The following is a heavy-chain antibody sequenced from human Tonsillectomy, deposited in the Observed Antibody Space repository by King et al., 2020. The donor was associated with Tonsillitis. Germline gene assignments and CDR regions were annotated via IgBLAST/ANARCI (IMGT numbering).Heavy chain of an antibody. CDR2: ISWKSGSI. V-gene: IGHV3-9*01. CDR1: GFTFDDYA. J-gene: IGHJ3*02. D-gene: IGHD3-16*02. Sequence: VQLVESGGGLVQPGRSLRLSCAASGFTFDDYAMHWVRQAPGKGLEWVSGISWKSGSIGYADSVKGRFTISRDNAKNSLYLQMNSLRAEDTALYYCAKGLRIMITFGGVIVPDDAFDIWGQGTMVTVSS. CDR3: AKGLRIMITFGGVIVPDDAFDI.